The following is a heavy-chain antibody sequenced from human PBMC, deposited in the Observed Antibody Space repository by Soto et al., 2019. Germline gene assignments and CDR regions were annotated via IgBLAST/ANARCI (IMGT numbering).Heavy chain of an antibody. Sequence: SGGSLRLSCAASGFTFSSYAMSWVRQAPGKGLEWVSAISGSGGSTYYADSVKGRFTISRDNSKNTLYLQMNSLRAEDTAVYYCAKDLSLWFGELFLAQNGAFDIWGQGTMVPVSS. CDR3: AKDLSLWFGELFLAQNGAFDI. CDR1: GFTFSSYA. D-gene: IGHD3-10*01. J-gene: IGHJ3*02. CDR2: ISGSGGST. V-gene: IGHV3-23*01.